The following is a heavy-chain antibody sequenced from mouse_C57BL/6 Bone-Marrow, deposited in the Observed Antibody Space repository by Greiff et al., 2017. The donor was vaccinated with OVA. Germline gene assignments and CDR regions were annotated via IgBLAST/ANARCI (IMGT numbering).Heavy chain of an antibody. CDR2: INPYNGGT. CDR3: ARRIHYGSSWFAY. V-gene: IGHV1-19*01. Sequence: EVQLQQSGPVLVKPGASLTMSCKASGYTFTDYYMNWVKQSHGKSLEWIGVINPYNGGTSYNQKFKGKATLTVDKSSSTAYMELNSLTSEDSAVYYCARRIHYGSSWFAYWGQGTLVTVSA. D-gene: IGHD1-1*01. CDR1: GYTFTDYY. J-gene: IGHJ3*01.